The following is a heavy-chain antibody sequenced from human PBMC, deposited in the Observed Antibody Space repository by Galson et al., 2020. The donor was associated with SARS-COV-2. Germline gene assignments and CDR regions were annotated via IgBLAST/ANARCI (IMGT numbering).Heavy chain of an antibody. CDR1: GFTFSSYA. Sequence: GGSLRLSCAASGFTFSSYAMNWLRQAPGKGLEWVSGISGCGSATYYAGSVKGRFTISRDNSQNTLYLQMNGLRAEDTAIYYCAKRHRDSSGFDYWGQGARVTVSS. J-gene: IGHJ4*02. V-gene: IGHV3-23*01. D-gene: IGHD3-22*01. CDR2: ISGCGSAT. CDR3: AKRHRDSSGFDY.